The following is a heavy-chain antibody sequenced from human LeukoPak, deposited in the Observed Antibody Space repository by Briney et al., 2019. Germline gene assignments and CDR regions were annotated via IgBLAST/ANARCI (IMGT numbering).Heavy chain of an antibody. J-gene: IGHJ4*02. D-gene: IGHD2-8*01. CDR3: ARVACTNGVCIDY. Sequence: GGPLRLSCVASGFTFRSYWMHWVRQVPGKGLVWVSRIDGDGISTAYADSVKGRFTISRDNAKNTLFLQVNSLRAEDTAVYYCARVACTNGVCIDYWGQGTLVTVSS. CDR2: IDGDGIST. V-gene: IGHV3-74*01. CDR1: GFTFRSYW.